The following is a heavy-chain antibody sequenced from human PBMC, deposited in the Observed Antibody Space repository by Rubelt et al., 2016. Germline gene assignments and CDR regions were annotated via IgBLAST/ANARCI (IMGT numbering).Heavy chain of an antibody. V-gene: IGHV1-18*01. J-gene: IGHJ1*01. Sequence: GNTNYAQKLQGRVTMTTDTSTSTAYMELRSLRSDDTAVYYCARAPHCSGGSCYSFEPIFQHWGHGTLVTVSS. CDR3: ARAPHCSGGSCYSFEPIFQH. D-gene: IGHD2-15*01. CDR2: GNT.